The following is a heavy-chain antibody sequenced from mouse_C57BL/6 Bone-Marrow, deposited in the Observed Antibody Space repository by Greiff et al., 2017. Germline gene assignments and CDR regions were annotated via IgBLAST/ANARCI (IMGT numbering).Heavy chain of an antibody. CDR3: SRSPRDAMDY. CDR1: GYAFSSYW. Sequence: QVQLQQSGAEPVKPGASVKISCKASGYAFSSYWMNWVKPRPGKGLEWIGQIYPGDGDTNYNGKFKGKATLTADKSSSTAYMQLSSLTSEDSAVYFCSRSPRDAMDYWGQGTSVTVSA. J-gene: IGHJ4*01. CDR2: IYPGDGDT. V-gene: IGHV1-80*01.